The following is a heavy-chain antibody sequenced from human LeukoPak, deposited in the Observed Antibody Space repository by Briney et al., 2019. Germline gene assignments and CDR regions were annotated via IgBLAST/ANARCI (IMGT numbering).Heavy chain of an antibody. CDR3: VKDGLAFCGGDCYSYFDY. D-gene: IGHD2-21*02. CDR1: GFTFSVYA. V-gene: IGHV3-64D*06. CDR2: IISNGGST. J-gene: IGHJ4*02. Sequence: PGGSLRLSCSASGFTFSVYAIHWVRQAPGKGLEYVSTIISNGGSTYYADSVKGRFTISRDNSKKTVSLQMSSLRAEDTALYYCVKDGLAFCGGDCYSYFDYWGQGTLVTVSS.